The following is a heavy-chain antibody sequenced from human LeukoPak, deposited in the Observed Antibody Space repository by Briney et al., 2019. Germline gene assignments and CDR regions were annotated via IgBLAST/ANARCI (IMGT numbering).Heavy chain of an antibody. CDR1: GYTSTSYG. CDR3: ARGPWELPPGYYHGMDV. D-gene: IGHD1-7*01. Sequence: GASVKVSCKASGYTSTSYGVYWVRQAPGQGLEWVGWISGYNGKTNYAQKFQGRVTMTTARSTRTAYMELRSLRSDDTAVYYCARGPWELPPGYYHGMDVWGQGTTVTVSS. CDR2: ISGYNGKT. V-gene: IGHV1-18*01. J-gene: IGHJ6*02.